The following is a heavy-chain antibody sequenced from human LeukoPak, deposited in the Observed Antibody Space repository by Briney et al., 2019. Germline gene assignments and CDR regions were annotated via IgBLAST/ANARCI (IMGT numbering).Heavy chain of an antibody. V-gene: IGHV4-34*01. Sequence: SETLSLTCAVYGGSFSGYYWSWIRQPPGKGLEWIGEINHSGSTNYNPSLKSRVTISVDTSKNQFSLKLSPVTAADTAEYYCARSIVVVPAATNWFDPWGQGALVTVSS. CDR3: ARSIVVVPAATNWFDP. CDR2: INHSGST. J-gene: IGHJ5*02. D-gene: IGHD2-2*01. CDR1: GGSFSGYY.